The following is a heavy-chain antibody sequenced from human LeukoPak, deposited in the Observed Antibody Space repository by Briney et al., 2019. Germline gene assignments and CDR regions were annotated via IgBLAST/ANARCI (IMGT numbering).Heavy chain of an antibody. J-gene: IGHJ4*02. CDR2: IIPIFGTA. V-gene: IGHV1-69*06. CDR3: ARELSQWANADY. Sequence: ASVKVSCKASGGTFSSYAISWVRQAPGQGLEWMGGIIPIFGTANYAQKFQGRVTITADKSTSTAYMELSSLRSEDTAVYYCARELSQWANADYWGQGTLVTVSS. CDR1: GGTFSSYA. D-gene: IGHD1-26*01.